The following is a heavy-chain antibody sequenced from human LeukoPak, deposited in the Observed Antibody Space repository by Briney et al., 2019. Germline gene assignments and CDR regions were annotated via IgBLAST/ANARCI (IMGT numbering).Heavy chain of an antibody. CDR2: IYHSGST. CDR3: ASYSGSYYDYFDY. J-gene: IGHJ4*02. D-gene: IGHD1-26*01. V-gene: IGHV4-38-2*01. Sequence: KPSETLSLTCAVSGYSISSGYYWGWIRQPPGKGLEWIGSIYHSGSTYYNPSLKSRVTISVDTSKNQFSLQLSSVTAADTAVYYCASYSGSYYDYFDYWGQGTLVTVSS. CDR1: GYSISSGYY.